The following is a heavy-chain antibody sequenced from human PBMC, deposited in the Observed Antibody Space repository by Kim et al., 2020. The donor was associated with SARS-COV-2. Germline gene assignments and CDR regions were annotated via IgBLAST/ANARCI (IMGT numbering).Heavy chain of an antibody. V-gene: IGHV3-30*18. CDR1: GFTFSSYG. CDR3: AKEGVLRYFDWLPHFDY. CDR2: ISYDGSNK. Sequence: GGSLRLSYAASGFTFSSYGMHWVRQAPGKGLEWVAVISYDGSNKYYADSVKGRFTISRDNSKNTLYLQMNSLSAEDTAVYYCAKEGVLRYFDWLPHFDY. J-gene: IGHJ4*01. D-gene: IGHD3-9*01.